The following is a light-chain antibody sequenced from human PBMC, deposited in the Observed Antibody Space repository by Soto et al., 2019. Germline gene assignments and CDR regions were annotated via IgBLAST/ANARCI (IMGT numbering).Light chain of an antibody. CDR3: SSYTSSISLWV. CDR2: DVS. V-gene: IGLV2-14*01. CDR1: SSDVGGYNY. Sequence: QSVLTQPASVSGSPGQSITISCTGTSSDVGGYNYVSWYQQHPGKAPKLMIYDVSNRPSGVSNRFSGSKSGNTASLTISGLQAEDEADYYCSSYTSSISLWVFGTGTNVTV. J-gene: IGLJ1*01.